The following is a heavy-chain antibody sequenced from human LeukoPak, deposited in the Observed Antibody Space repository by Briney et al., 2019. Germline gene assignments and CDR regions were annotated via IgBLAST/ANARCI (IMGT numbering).Heavy chain of an antibody. CDR3: ARGGYYYGSGSYYGYYYYYMDV. CDR1: GGTFSSYA. CDR2: IIPIFGTA. D-gene: IGHD3-10*01. Sequence: ASVKVSCKASGGTFSSYAISWVRQAPGQGLEWMGGIIPIFGTANYAQKFQGRVTITADKSTSTAYMELSSLRSEDTAVYYCARGGYYYGSGSYYGYYYYYMDVWGKGTTVTVSS. J-gene: IGHJ6*03. V-gene: IGHV1-69*06.